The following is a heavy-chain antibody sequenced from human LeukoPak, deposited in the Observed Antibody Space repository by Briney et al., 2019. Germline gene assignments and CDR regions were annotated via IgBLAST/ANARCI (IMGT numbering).Heavy chain of an antibody. CDR3: GRGGRECYFDY. CDR1: GGSISSYY. D-gene: IGHD3-10*01. CDR2: IYYSWST. V-gene: IGHV4-59*01. Sequence: SETLALTCTVSGGSISSYYWSWIRQPPAKGLEGIGYIYYSWSTNYNPSLKSRVTISVDTSKNQFSLKLSSVTAADTAVYYCGRGGRECYFDYWGQGTLVTVYS. J-gene: IGHJ4*02.